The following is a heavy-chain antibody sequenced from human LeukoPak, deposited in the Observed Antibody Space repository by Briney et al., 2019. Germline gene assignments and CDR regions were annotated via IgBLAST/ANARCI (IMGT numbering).Heavy chain of an antibody. V-gene: IGHV4-4*02. J-gene: IGHJ4*02. Sequence: PSGTLSLTCAVSGVSISSSNWWSWVRQPPGKGLEWIGEIYHSGSTNYNPSLKSRVTISVDKPKNQFSLKLSSVTAADTAVYYCARHTTTTATTTFDSWGQGTLVTVSS. D-gene: IGHD4-11*01. CDR3: ARHTTTTATTTFDS. CDR2: IYHSGST. CDR1: GVSISSSNW.